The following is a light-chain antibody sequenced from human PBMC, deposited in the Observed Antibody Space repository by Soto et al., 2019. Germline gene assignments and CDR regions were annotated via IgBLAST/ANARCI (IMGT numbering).Light chain of an antibody. CDR1: SSDVGFYNY. V-gene: IGLV2-14*01. J-gene: IGLJ1*01. CDR2: EVS. CDR3: SSYTSSTTLGV. Sequence: QSVLTQPASVSGSPGQSITISCTGTSSDVGFYNYVSWYQQHPGKAPKLMIYEVSYRPSGVSNRFSGSKSGNTASLTISGPQAEDEADYYCSSYTSSTTLGVFGTGTKVTV.